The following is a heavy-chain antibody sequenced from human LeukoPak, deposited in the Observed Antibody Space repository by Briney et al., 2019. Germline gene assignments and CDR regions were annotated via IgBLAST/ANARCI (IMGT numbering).Heavy chain of an antibody. J-gene: IGHJ5*02. V-gene: IGHV3-15*01. CDR3: TTGNP. Sequence: GGSLRLSCLTSGFTFVNASMSWVRQVPGKGLEWVGLMKSKPEGGTTFYAAPVKDRFSISRDDSRNTLYLQMNSLTIGDTGVYYCTTGNPWGQGTLVTVSS. CDR1: GFTFVNAS. CDR2: MKSKPEGGTT.